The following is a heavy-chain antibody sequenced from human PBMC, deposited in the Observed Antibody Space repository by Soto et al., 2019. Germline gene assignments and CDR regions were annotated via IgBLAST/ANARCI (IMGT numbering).Heavy chain of an antibody. D-gene: IGHD4-17*01. CDR2: LYSGGST. V-gene: IGHV3-53*02. CDR3: ARGADDYGDRVDY. Sequence: EVPLVETGGGLIQPGGSLRLSCTASGFSVSNNYMSWVRQAPGKGLEWVSILYSGGSTYYADSVRGRFTISRVNSQNTLYLQMNNLRAEDTAVYYCARGADDYGDRVDYWGQGTLVTVSS. CDR1: GFSVSNNY. J-gene: IGHJ4*02.